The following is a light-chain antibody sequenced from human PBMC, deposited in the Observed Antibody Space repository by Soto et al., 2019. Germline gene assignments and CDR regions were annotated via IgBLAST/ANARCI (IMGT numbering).Light chain of an antibody. CDR2: DAS. V-gene: IGKV3-11*01. J-gene: IGKJ4*01. Sequence: EIVLTQSPATLSLSPGERATLSCRASQSVSSYLAWYQQKPGQAPRLLIYDASNRATGIPARFSGSGSGTVFTLTISRLEPDDFAVYYCQQRSNWLTFGGGTKVEIK. CDR1: QSVSSY. CDR3: QQRSNWLT.